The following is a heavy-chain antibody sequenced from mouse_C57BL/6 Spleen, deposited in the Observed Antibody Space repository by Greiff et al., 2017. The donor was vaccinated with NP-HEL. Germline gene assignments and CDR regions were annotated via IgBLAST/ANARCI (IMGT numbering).Heavy chain of an antibody. V-gene: IGHV1-82*01. Sequence: VQLQQSGPELVKPGASVKISCKASGYAFSSSWMNWVKQRPGKGLEWIGRIYPGDGDTNYNGKFKGKATLTADKSSSTAYMQLSSLTSEDSAVYFCARGAYSNYPFYYAMDYWGQGTSVTVSS. CDR1: GYAFSSSW. CDR3: ARGAYSNYPFYYAMDY. CDR2: IYPGDGDT. D-gene: IGHD2-5*01. J-gene: IGHJ4*01.